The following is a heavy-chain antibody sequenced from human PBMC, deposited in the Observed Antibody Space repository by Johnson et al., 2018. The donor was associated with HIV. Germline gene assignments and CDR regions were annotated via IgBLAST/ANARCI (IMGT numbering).Heavy chain of an antibody. CDR1: GFTFSRYG. J-gene: IGHJ3*01. CDR3: ANGRAWELLSELEREYTEFEE. CDR2: IWYDGSNT. Sequence: QVQLVESGGGVVQPGRSLRLSCAASGFTFSRYGMHWVRQAPGTGLEWVAVIWYDGSNTYYADSVKGPVTISRDTSKKKMYLQMNSLSAEDTDVYYCANGRAWELLSELEREYTEFEEWGQGTMVSVSS. D-gene: IGHD1-26*01. V-gene: IGHV3-33*06.